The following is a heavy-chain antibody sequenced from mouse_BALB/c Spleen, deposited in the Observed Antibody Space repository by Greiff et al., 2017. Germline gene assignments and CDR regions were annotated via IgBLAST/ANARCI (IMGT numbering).Heavy chain of an antibody. V-gene: IGHV1S132*01. CDR3: ARGITTVPWFAY. D-gene: IGHD1-1*01. CDR1: GYIFTSYW. Sequence: VQLQQSGAELVRPGASVKLSCKTSGYIFTSYWIHWVKQRSGQGLEWIARIYPGTGSTYYNEKFKGKATLTADKSSSTSYMQLSSLKSEDSAVYFCARGITTVPWFAYWGQGTLVTVSA. J-gene: IGHJ3*01. CDR2: IYPGTGST.